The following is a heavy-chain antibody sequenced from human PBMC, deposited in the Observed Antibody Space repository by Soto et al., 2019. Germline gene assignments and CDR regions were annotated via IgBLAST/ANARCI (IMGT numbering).Heavy chain of an antibody. CDR2: IIPIFGTA. Sequence: SVKVSCKASGGTFSSYAISWVRLAPGQGLEWMGGIIPIFGTANYAQKFQGRVTITADESTSTAYMELSSLRSEDTAVYYCARAYYYDSSGFAPFDYWGQGTLVTVSS. CDR3: ARAYYYDSSGFAPFDY. CDR1: GGTFSSYA. J-gene: IGHJ4*02. D-gene: IGHD3-22*01. V-gene: IGHV1-69*13.